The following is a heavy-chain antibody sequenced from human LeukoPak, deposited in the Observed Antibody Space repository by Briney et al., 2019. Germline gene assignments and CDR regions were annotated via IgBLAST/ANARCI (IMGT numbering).Heavy chain of an antibody. CDR1: GDSVSSNSAA. Sequence: SQTLSLTCAISGDSVSSNSAAWNWIRQSPSRGLEWLGRTYYRSKWYTDYAVSVKGRITINPDTSKNQFSLQLDSVTPGDTAVYYCAGVVPGRFDYWGQGTLVTVSS. V-gene: IGHV6-1*01. J-gene: IGHJ4*02. CDR2: TYYRSKWYT. D-gene: IGHD6-19*01. CDR3: AGVVPGRFDY.